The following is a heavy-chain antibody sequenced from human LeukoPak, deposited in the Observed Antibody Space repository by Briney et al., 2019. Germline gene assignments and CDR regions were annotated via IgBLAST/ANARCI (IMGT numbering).Heavy chain of an antibody. CDR1: GFTVSSNY. CDR2: FYSDDTP. Sequence: GGSLRLSCAASGFTVSSNYMSWVRQAPGKGLEWVSVFYSDDTPHYADSVRGRFTISRDNSKNTLYLQMNSLRAEDTALYYCVRGGSGWSAPDYWGQGTLVTVSS. V-gene: IGHV3-66*02. CDR3: VRGGSGWSAPDY. D-gene: IGHD6-19*01. J-gene: IGHJ4*02.